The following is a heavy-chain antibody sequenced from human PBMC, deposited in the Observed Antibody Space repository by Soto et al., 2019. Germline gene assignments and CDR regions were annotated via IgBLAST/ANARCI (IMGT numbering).Heavy chain of an antibody. V-gene: IGHV4-61*01. J-gene: IGHJ4*02. D-gene: IGHD6-6*01. CDR2: IYYSGST. CDR3: AREYSSSSSFDY. Sequence: ETLSLTGTDAGGSVSSGSYYWSWIRQPPGKGLEWIGCIYYSGSTNYNPSLKSRVTISVDTSKNQFSLKLSSVTSADTAVYYCAREYSSSSSFDYWGQGTLVTVSS. CDR1: GGSVSSGSYY.